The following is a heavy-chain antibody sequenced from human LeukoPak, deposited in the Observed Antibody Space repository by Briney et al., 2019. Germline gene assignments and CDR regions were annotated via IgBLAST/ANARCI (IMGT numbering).Heavy chain of an antibody. J-gene: IGHJ4*02. CDR1: GFTIDHYA. CDR2: INGDGDTT. V-gene: IGHV3-43*02. Sequence: PGGSLRLSCVASGFTIDHYAMHWVRQAPGEGLEWVSLINGDGDTTYFADSVRGRFSISRDNSKNSLYLQMNSLRTEDTALYYCAKDIGYYYGSGSYGAQDYWGQGTLVTVSS. D-gene: IGHD3-10*01. CDR3: AKDIGYYYGSGSYGAQDY.